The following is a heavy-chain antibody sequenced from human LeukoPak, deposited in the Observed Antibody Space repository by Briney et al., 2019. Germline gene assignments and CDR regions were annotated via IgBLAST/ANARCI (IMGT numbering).Heavy chain of an antibody. J-gene: IGHJ4*02. D-gene: IGHD3-10*02. V-gene: IGHV3-21*04. CDR3: ARQGVFGGYFDY. CDR2: ISSSTSYI. CDR1: GFTFSKYS. Sequence: GGSLRLSCAASGFTFSKYSMDWVRQAPGKGLEWVASISSSTSYIYYATSLRGRFTISRDNTKNSLYLQMNSLRAEDTAVYYCARQGVFGGYFDYWGQGTLVTVSS.